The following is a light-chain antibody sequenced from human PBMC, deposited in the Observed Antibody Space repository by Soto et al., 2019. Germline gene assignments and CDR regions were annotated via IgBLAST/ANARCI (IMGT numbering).Light chain of an antibody. CDR3: QQYYLIPHS. J-gene: IGKJ2*01. V-gene: IGKV4-1*01. Sequence: DIVMTQSPDSLAVSLGERASINCKSSQSVLHNSNNYNYLAWYQQKPGQPPKLLIYWASTRESGVPDRFSGSGSGTDFTLTISSLQAEYVAVYYCQQYYLIPHSFGQGTKLEI. CDR2: WAS. CDR1: QSVLHNSNNYNY.